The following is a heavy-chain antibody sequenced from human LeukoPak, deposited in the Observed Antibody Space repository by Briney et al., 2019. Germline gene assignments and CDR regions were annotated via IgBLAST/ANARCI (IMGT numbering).Heavy chain of an antibody. J-gene: IGHJ6*03. CDR3: AIFGQYRKSYYYDYMDV. V-gene: IGHV1-2*02. Sequence: GASVKVSCKASGYTFTGYYMHWVRQAPGQGLEWMEWINPNSGGTNYAQKLQGRVTMNRDTSISTAYMELSRLRSDDTAVYYYAIFGQYRKSYYYDYMDVWGKGTTVTVPS. D-gene: IGHD5-18*01. CDR2: INPNSGGT. CDR1: GYTFTGYY.